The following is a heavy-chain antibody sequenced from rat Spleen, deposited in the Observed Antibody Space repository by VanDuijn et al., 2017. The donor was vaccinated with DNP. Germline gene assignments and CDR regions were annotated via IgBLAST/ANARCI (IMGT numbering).Heavy chain of an antibody. CDR2: ISTSGSRT. CDR3: VRCNSGHFDY. V-gene: IGHV5-25*01. J-gene: IGHJ2*01. Sequence: EVQLVESGGGLVLPGRSLKLSCAASGFTFDHYYMAWVRQAPMQGLEWVATISTSGSRTYYPDSVKGRFAISRDNAKSTLYLQMNSRRSEDMATYYCVRCNSGHFDYWGQGVMVTVSS. CDR1: GFTFDHYY. D-gene: IGHD4-4*01.